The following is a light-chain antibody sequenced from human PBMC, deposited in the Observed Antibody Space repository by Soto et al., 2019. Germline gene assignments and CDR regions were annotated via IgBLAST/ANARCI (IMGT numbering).Light chain of an antibody. Sequence: DIQMTQSPSSVSASLGDRVTITCRASQGISSWLAWYQQKPEKAPKLVIYDASSLQSGVPSRFSGSGSGTEFTLAISSLQPDDFATYYCQQYGAFGQGTKVDIK. J-gene: IGKJ1*01. V-gene: IGKV1D-16*01. CDR1: QGISSW. CDR2: DAS. CDR3: QQYGA.